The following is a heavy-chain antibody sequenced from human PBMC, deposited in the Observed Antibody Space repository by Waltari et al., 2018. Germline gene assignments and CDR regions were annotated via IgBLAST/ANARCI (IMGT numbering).Heavy chain of an antibody. CDR1: GYKFSNYW. J-gene: IGHJ4*02. CDR3: ARGYSDHGHFDY. CDR2: IYPDDSDT. D-gene: IGHD4-17*01. V-gene: IGHV5-51*01. Sequence: EVQLVQSAAAVKEPGESLKISCQGSGYKFSNYWILWVRQKPGKGLEWMGLIYPDDSDTKYNPSFQGQVTMSADKSVNTAHLQWSSLKASDTGMYFCARGYSDHGHFDYWGQGSLVTVSS.